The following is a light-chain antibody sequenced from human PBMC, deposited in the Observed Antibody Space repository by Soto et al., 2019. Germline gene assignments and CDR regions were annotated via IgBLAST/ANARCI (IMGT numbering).Light chain of an antibody. V-gene: IGLV1-36*01. CDR1: SSNIGNNA. CDR2: YDD. J-gene: IGLJ2*01. CDR3: AAWDDSLNGL. Sequence: QLVLTQPPSMSEAPRQRVSISCSGSSSNIGNNAVNWYQQLPRKAPKLLIYYDDLLPSGVSDRFSGSKSGTSASLAISGLQSEAEADYYCAAWDDSLNGLFGGGTKLTVL.